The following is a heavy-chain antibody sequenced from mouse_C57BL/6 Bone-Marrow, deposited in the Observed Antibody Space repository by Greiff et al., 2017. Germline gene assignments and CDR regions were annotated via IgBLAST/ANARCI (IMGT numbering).Heavy chain of an antibody. V-gene: IGHV3-6*01. CDR1: GYSITSGYY. CDR2: ISYDGSN. J-gene: IGHJ4*01. Sequence: ESGPGLVKPSQSLSLTCSVTGYSITSGYYWNWIRQFPGNKLEWMGYISYDGSNNYNPSLKNRISITRDTSKNQFFLKLNSVTTEDTATYYCARVGGADYYAMDYWGQGTSVTVSS. D-gene: IGHD3-3*01. CDR3: ARVGGADYYAMDY.